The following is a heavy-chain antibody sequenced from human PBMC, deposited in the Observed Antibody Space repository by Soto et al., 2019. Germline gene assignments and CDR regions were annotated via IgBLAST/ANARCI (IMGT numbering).Heavy chain of an antibody. D-gene: IGHD2-21*02. CDR1: GGSISSSSYY. CDR3: ARDSLVTAIS. V-gene: IGHV4-39*07. Sequence: SETLSLTCTVSGGSISSSSYYWGWIRQPPGKGLEWIGSIYYSGSTYYNPSLKSRVTISVDTSKNQFSLKLSSLRSEDTAVYYCARDSLVTAISWGQGTLVTVSS. CDR2: IYYSGST. J-gene: IGHJ5*02.